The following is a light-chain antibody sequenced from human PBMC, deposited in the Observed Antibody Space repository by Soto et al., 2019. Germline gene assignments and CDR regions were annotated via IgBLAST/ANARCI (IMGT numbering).Light chain of an antibody. V-gene: IGLV8-61*01. CDR3: ALSLPRGVWE. CDR1: SGSVSTSSY. J-gene: IGLJ3*02. Sequence: QTVVTQEPSFSVSPGGTITLTCGLTSGSVSTSSYPSWYQQTPGQAPRTLIYSTNTRSSGVPDRFSGSILGNKAALTITGAQADDESDYYCALSLPRGVWEFGGGTKL. CDR2: STN.